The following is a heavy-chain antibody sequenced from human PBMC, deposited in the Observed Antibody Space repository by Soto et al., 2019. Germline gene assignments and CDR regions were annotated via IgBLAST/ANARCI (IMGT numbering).Heavy chain of an antibody. V-gene: IGHV3-33*01. Sequence: GGSLRLSCAASGFTFSSYGMHWVRQAPGKGLEWVAVIWYDGSNKYYADSVKGRFTISRDNSKNTLYLQMNSLRAEDTAVYYCARDPYSNYVLLDYWGQGTLVTVSS. J-gene: IGHJ4*02. CDR1: GFTFSSYG. CDR3: ARDPYSNYVLLDY. CDR2: IWYDGSNK. D-gene: IGHD4-4*01.